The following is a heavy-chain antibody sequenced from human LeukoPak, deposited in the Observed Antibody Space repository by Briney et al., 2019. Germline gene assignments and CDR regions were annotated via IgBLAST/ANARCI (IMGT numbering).Heavy chain of an antibody. CDR1: GFTFSSYS. CDR3: ARDGGYSYGNDAFDI. CDR2: ISSSSSYI. J-gene: IGHJ3*02. V-gene: IGHV3-21*01. Sequence: PGGPLRLSCAASGFTFSSYSMNWVRQAPGKGLEWVSSISSSSSYIYYADSVKGRFTISRDNAKNSLYLQMNSLRAEDTAVYYCARDGGYSYGNDAFDIWGQGTMVTVSS. D-gene: IGHD5-18*01.